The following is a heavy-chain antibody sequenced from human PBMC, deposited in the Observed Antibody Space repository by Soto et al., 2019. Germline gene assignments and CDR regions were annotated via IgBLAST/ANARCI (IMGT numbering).Heavy chain of an antibody. V-gene: IGHV4-38-2*01. D-gene: IGHD3-16*01. CDR2: ISYSAKT. Sequence: SETLSLTCGVSGYSITSGFYWGWVRQSPGKGLEWIGSISYSAKTFYNPSLASRLSIAVDTSMNQFSLRLTSVTAVDTALYYFTRGARAQWVRFESWGQGTMVTASS. CDR3: TRGARAQWVRFES. CDR1: GYSITSGFY. J-gene: IGHJ1*01.